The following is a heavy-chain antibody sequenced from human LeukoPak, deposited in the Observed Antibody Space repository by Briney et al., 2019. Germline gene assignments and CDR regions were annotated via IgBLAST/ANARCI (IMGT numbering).Heavy chain of an antibody. CDR2: VYYTGST. D-gene: IGHD6-19*01. J-gene: IGHJ3*01. CDR1: GYSIRSPYN. CDR3: AREDAVSSDDAFDL. Sequence: SETLSLTCTVSGYSIRSPYNWGWVRQPPGKGLEWIGSVYYTGSTYYNAPFKSRVTISIDTSKNQFSLSLSAVTAADTAMYYCAREDAVSSDDAFDLWGQGTMVTVS. V-gene: IGHV4-38-2*02.